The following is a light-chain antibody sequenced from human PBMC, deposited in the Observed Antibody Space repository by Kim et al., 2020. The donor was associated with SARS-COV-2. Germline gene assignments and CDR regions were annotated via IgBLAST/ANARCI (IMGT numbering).Light chain of an antibody. CDR3: NSRDSNDYVV. V-gene: IGLV3-19*01. CDR1: SLRSYY. Sequence: VALGETVRITCQGDSLRSYYATWYQQKPGQAPKVVIYGKDNRPSGVPDRFSGSSSGDTAYLTITGTQAGDEADYYCNSRDSNDYVVFGGGTKVTVL. J-gene: IGLJ2*01. CDR2: GKD.